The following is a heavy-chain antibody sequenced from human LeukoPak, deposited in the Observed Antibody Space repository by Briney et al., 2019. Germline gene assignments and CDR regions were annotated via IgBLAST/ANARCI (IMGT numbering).Heavy chain of an antibody. D-gene: IGHD3-22*01. Sequence: GGSLRVSCAASGFTFSSYAMHWVRQAPGKGLEWVAVISYDGSDKYYADSVKGRFTISREHSKNTLYLQMNSLRAEDTAVYYCDYYDSSGYHNYWGQGTLVTVSS. V-gene: IGHV3-30*04. CDR2: ISYDGSDK. CDR1: GFTFSSYA. J-gene: IGHJ4*02. CDR3: DYYDSSGYHNY.